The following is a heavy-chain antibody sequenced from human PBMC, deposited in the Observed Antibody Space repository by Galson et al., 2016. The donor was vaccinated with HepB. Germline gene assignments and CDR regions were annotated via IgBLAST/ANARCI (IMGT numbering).Heavy chain of an antibody. CDR2: IFSGATT. D-gene: IGHD3-3*01. CDR3: AGSGYDFWSGLEY. J-gene: IGHJ4*02. V-gene: IGHV3-53*01. Sequence: APGKGLEWVSVIFSGATTYYADSVKGRFTIPRDNSKNTLYLQMSILTAEDSAVYYCAGSGYDFWSGLEYWGQGIPVTVSS.